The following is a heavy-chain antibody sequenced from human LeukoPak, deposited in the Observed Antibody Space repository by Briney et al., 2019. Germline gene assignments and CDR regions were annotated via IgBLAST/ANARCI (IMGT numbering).Heavy chain of an antibody. D-gene: IGHD2-8*01. CDR1: GYTFTGYY. CDR3: ARAHEWASWGMDV. Sequence: ASVKVSCKASGYTFTGYYMHWVRQAPGQGLEWMGWINPNSGGTNYAQKFQGWVTMTRDTSISTAYMELSRLRSDDTAVYYCARAHEWASWGMDVWGQGTTVTVSS. J-gene: IGHJ6*02. CDR2: INPNSGGT. V-gene: IGHV1-2*04.